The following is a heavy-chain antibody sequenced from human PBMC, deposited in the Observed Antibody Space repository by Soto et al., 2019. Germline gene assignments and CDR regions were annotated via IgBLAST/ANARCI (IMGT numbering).Heavy chain of an antibody. V-gene: IGHV3-7*04. CDR2: IKQDGSEK. Sequence: GGSLRLSCAASGFTFSSYWMSWVRQAPGKGLEWVANIKQDGSEKYYVDSEKGRFTISRDNAKNSLFLEMNSLRAEDTALYYCSRDYSGLWGQGTLVTVSS. J-gene: IGHJ4*02. CDR3: SRDYSGL. D-gene: IGHD2-21*01. CDR1: GFTFSSYW.